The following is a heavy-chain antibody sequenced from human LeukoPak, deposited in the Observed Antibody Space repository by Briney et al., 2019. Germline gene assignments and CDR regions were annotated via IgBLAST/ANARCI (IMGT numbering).Heavy chain of an antibody. Sequence: SQTLSLTCTVSGGSISSGGYYWSWIRQHPGKGLEWIGYTYYSGSTYYNPSLKSRVTISVDTSKNQFSLKLSSVTAADTAVYYCARSLGGLRGYIDYWGQGTLVTVSS. D-gene: IGHD4-23*01. CDR2: TYYSGST. CDR3: ARSLGGLRGYIDY. J-gene: IGHJ4*02. V-gene: IGHV4-31*03. CDR1: GGSISSGGYY.